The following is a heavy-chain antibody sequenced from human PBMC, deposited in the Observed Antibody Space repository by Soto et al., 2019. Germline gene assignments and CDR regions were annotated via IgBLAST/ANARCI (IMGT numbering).Heavy chain of an antibody. Sequence: VQLVESGGGVVQPGRSLRLSCAASDFTFSKFDMHWVRQAPGKGLEWVAVISYDGNNKYYADSVKGRFSISRDNSKNTLSLQINSLRAEDTAVYYCEREGAVPSAIGHYYYGMDVWGQGTTVTVSS. J-gene: IGHJ6*02. CDR1: DFTFSKFD. V-gene: IGHV3-30-3*01. D-gene: IGHD2-2*02. CDR2: ISYDGNNK. CDR3: EREGAVPSAIGHYYYGMDV.